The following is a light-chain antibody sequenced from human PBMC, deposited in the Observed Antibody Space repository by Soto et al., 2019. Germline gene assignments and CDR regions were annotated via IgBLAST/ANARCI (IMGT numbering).Light chain of an antibody. J-gene: IGKJ3*01. Sequence: EIVLTQSPGTLSLSPGEGATVSCRVSQSINSKSLVWYQRKFGQAPRLLIYDASTRATGIPDRFSGSGSGTDFTLTISSLEPEDFAIYYCQQRSNWPPITFGPGTKVDIK. V-gene: IGKV3-11*01. CDR3: QQRSNWPPIT. CDR2: DAS. CDR1: QSINSKS.